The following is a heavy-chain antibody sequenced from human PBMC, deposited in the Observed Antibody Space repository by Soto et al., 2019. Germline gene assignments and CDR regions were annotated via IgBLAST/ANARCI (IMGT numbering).Heavy chain of an antibody. Sequence: QLQLQESGSGLVRPSETLSLTCTVSGGSISSGGDSCSWIRQAPGKGLEWIVYIYHSGSAIYNPSLKSRVTTSADRSKNQFSLRLNSVTAADTAVYYCARAQIPHWFDPWGQGILVTVSP. J-gene: IGHJ5*02. CDR2: IYHSGSA. CDR1: GGSISSGGDS. CDR3: ARAQIPHWFDP. D-gene: IGHD2-21*01. V-gene: IGHV4-30-2*01.